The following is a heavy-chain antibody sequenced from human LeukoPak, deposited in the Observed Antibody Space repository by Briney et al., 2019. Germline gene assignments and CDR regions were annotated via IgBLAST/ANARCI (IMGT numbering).Heavy chain of an antibody. Sequence: GGSLRLSCAGSGFTFSSYAMSWVRQAPGKGLEWVSAISDTGATSYDADSVKGRFTISRDNSRSTLYLQMNSLRAEDTALYYCAKDTSIGRYCTNGVCSPFDYWGQGTLVTVSS. V-gene: IGHV3-23*01. CDR1: GFTFSSYA. CDR2: ISDTGATS. CDR3: AKDTSIGRYCTNGVCSPFDY. D-gene: IGHD2-8*01. J-gene: IGHJ4*02.